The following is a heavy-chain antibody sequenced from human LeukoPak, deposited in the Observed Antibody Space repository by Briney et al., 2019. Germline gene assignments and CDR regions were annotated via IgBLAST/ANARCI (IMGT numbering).Heavy chain of an antibody. CDR2: IKQDGSEK. CDR3: ARDPEAVAGYYFDY. D-gene: IGHD6-19*01. J-gene: IGHJ4*02. Sequence: ETLSLTCTVSGGSISSYYWSWVRQAPGKGLEWVANIKQDGSEKYYVDSVKGRFTISRDNAKNSLYLQTNSLRAEDTAVYYCARDPEAVAGYYFDYWGQGTLVTVSS. CDR1: GGSISSYY. V-gene: IGHV3-7*01.